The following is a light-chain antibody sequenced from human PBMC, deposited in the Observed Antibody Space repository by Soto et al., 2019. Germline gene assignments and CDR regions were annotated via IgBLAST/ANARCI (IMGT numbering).Light chain of an antibody. J-gene: IGLJ1*01. CDR3: QSADSSGTYRV. CDR1: ALPKQY. Sequence: ELTQPPSVSVSPGQTARITCSGDALPKQYAYWYQQKPGQAPVLVIYKDSERPSGIPERFSGSSSGTTVTLTISGVQAEDEADYYCQSADSSGTYRVFGTGTKVTVL. CDR2: KDS. V-gene: IGLV3-25*02.